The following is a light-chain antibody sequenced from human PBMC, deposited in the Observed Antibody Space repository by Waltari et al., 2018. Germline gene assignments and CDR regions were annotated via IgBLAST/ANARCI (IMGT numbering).Light chain of an antibody. CDR3: SSFTSTNSVV. V-gene: IGLV2-14*01. Sequence: QSALTQPASVSGSPGQSITISCPGTSSDVGGYNYVSWYQQHPGKAPRLMIFEVSNRPSGVSNRFSGSKSRNTASLTISGLQAEDEADYYCSSFTSTNSVVFGGGTKLTVL. CDR2: EVS. CDR1: SSDVGGYNY. J-gene: IGLJ2*01.